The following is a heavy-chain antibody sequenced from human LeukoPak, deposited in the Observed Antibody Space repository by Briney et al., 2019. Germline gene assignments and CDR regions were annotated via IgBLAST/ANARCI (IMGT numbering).Heavy chain of an antibody. CDR1: GFTFSSDA. D-gene: IGHD2-2*01. CDR2: ISDSGGTT. J-gene: IGHJ5*02. Sequence: GGSLRLSCAASGFTFSSDAMSWVRHAPGEWLEWVSSISDSGGTTSYADSVKGRFTISRDNSKNTLYLQMNSLRGEDAAVYYCAKLTRGYCSSTACPNWFDPWGQGTLVTVSS. CDR3: AKLTRGYCSSTACPNWFDP. V-gene: IGHV3-23*01.